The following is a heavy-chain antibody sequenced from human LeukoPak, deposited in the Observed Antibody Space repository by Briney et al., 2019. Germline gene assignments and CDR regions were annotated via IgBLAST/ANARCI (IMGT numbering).Heavy chain of an antibody. D-gene: IGHD6-19*01. Sequence: PSETLSLTCTVSGGSISSGDYYWSWIRQPPGKGLEWIGYIYYSGSTYYNPSLKSRVTISVDTSKNQFSLKLSSVTAADTAVYYCARSAMNRSGWYAAFDIWGQGTMVTVSS. CDR2: IYYSGST. J-gene: IGHJ3*02. CDR1: GGSISSGDYY. CDR3: ARSAMNRSGWYAAFDI. V-gene: IGHV4-30-4*01.